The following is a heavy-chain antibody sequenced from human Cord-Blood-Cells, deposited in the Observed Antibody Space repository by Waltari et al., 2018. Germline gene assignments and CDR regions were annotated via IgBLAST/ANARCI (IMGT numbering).Heavy chain of an antibody. V-gene: IGHV1-8*01. D-gene: IGHD1-7*01. CDR1: GYTFTRYD. CDR2: MNPNSGNT. Sequence: QVQLVQSGAEVKKPGASVKVHCKAPGYTFTRYDSTRLQQATGQGLEWIGLMNPNSGNTGYAQKFQGRVTMTRNTSISTAYMELSSLRSEDTAVYYCARGITGTNWFDPWGQGTLVTVSS. CDR3: ARGITGTNWFDP. J-gene: IGHJ5*02.